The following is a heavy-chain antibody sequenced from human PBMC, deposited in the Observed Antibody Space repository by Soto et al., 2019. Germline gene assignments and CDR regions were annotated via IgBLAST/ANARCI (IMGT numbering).Heavy chain of an antibody. CDR1: GFTFSSYA. CDR3: AKADDFWSGYHIYYYYGMDV. D-gene: IGHD3-3*01. CDR2: ISGSGGRT. Sequence: LRLFCAASGFTFSSYAMSWVRQAPGKGLEWVSGISGSGGRTYYADSVKGRFTISRDNSKHTLYLQMNSLRAEDTAVYYCAKADDFWSGYHIYYYYGMDVWGQGTTVTVSS. V-gene: IGHV3-23*01. J-gene: IGHJ6*02.